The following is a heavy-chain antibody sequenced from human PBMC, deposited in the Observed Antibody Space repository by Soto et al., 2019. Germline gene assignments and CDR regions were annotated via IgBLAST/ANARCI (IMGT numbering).Heavy chain of an antibody. J-gene: IGHJ5*02. CDR2: IDHSGYT. D-gene: IGHD3-3*01. Sequence: PSETLSLTCAVYGGSFSGYYWNWIRQPPGKGLEWIGEIDHSGYTNYNPSLKSRVTISVDTSKNQFSLRLTSVTAPDTAVYYCARVRDWFDPWGQGTLVTVSS. CDR3: ARVRDWFDP. V-gene: IGHV4-34*01. CDR1: GGSFSGYY.